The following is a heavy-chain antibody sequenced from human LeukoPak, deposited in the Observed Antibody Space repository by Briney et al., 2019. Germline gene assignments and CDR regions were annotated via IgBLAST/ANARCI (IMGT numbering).Heavy chain of an antibody. D-gene: IGHD5-12*01. J-gene: IGHJ4*02. CDR2: IYHSGST. V-gene: IGHV4-30-2*01. Sequence: SQTLSLTCAVSGGSISSGGYSWSWIRQPPGKGLEWIGYIYHSGSTYYNLSLKSRVTISVDRSKNQFSLKLSSVTAADTAVYYCARGTSVATIFDYWGQGTLVTVSS. CDR1: GGSISSGGYS. CDR3: ARGTSVATIFDY.